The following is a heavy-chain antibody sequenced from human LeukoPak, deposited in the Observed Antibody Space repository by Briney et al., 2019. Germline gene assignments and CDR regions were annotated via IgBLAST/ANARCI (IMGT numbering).Heavy chain of an antibody. D-gene: IGHD3-3*01. CDR2: INHSGST. CDR3: ASAPPYYDFWSGYYTGHFDY. V-gene: IGHV4-34*01. Sequence: SETLSLTCAVYGGSFSGYYWSWIRQPPGKGLEWIGEINHSGSTNYNPSLKSRVTISVDTSKNQFSLKLSSVTAADTAVYYCASAPPYYDFWSGYYTGHFDYWGQGTLVTVSS. CDR1: GGSFSGYY. J-gene: IGHJ4*02.